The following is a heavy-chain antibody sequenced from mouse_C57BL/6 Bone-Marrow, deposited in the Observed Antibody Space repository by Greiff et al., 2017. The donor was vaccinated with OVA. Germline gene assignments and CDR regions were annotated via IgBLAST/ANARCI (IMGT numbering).Heavy chain of an antibody. Sequence: EVKVAQPGGGLVQSGRSLRLSCATSGFTFSDFYMEWVRQAPGKGLEWIAASRNKANDYTTEYSASVKGRFIVSRDTSQSILYLQMNALRAEDTAIYYCARDGYDWYFDVWGTGTTVTVSS. V-gene: IGHV7-1*01. D-gene: IGHD2-12*01. CDR3: ARDGYDWYFDV. CDR2: SRNKANDYTT. CDR1: GFTFSDFY. J-gene: IGHJ1*03.